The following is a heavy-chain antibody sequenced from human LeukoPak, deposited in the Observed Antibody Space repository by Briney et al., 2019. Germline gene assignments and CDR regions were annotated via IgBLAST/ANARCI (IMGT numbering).Heavy chain of an antibody. D-gene: IGHD6-13*01. Sequence: PSETLSLTCTVSGDSITSDNYFWSWVRQPPGKGLEWIGYIYYSGKTYYNPSLESRLIISVDTSKNQFSLRLNSVTAADTAVYFCAREVKQAASSDAFDIWGQGTLVTVPS. J-gene: IGHJ3*02. V-gene: IGHV4-30-4*01. CDR2: IYYSGKT. CDR3: AREVKQAASSDAFDI. CDR1: GDSITSDNYF.